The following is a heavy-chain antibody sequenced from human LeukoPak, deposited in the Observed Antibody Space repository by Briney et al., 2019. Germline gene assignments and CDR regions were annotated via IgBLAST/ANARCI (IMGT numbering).Heavy chain of an antibody. CDR3: VRDLGGRSGH. CDR1: GFSFTNYW. V-gene: IGHV3-74*01. Sequence: GGSLRLSCAASGFSFTNYWMHWVRQAPGKGLVWVSRINEDGSTTNYADSVKGRSTIFRDNAKNTLYLQMNSLRAEDTAVYYCVRDLGGRSGHWGQGTLVTVSS. J-gene: IGHJ4*02. CDR2: INEDGSTT. D-gene: IGHD1-26*01.